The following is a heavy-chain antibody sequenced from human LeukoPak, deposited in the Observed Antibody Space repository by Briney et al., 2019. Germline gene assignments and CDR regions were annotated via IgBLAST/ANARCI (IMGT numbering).Heavy chain of an antibody. V-gene: IGHV3-7*01. CDR1: GFSFSNFW. Sequence: GGSLRLSCAASGFSFSNFWMSWVRQAPGKGLEWEANIKPDGSATNYVDSVKGRFTISRDNAKNSLDLQMNSLRAEDTAIYYCARGGGSSSWGQGTLVTVSS. CDR2: IKPDGSAT. D-gene: IGHD6-6*01. J-gene: IGHJ5*02. CDR3: ARGGGSSS.